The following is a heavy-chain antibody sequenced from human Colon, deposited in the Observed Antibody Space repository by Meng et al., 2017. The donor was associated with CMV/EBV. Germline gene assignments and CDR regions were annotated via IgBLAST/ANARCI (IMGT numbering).Heavy chain of an antibody. CDR2: INRDGSEK. CDR3: AKGQGIIYD. J-gene: IGHJ4*02. D-gene: IGHD5/OR15-5a*01. CDR1: GFTFRNHA. Sequence: GESLKISCAASGFTFRNHAMSWVRQAPGKGLEWVANINRDGSEKNYLDSVKGRFTVSRDNAKNSLYLQMNSLRADDMAVYYCAKGQGIIYDWGQGTLVTVSS. V-gene: IGHV3-7*01.